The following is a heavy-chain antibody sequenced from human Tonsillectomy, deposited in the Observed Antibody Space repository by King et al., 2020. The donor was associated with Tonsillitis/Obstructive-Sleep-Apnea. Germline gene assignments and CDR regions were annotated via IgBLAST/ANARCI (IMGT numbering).Heavy chain of an antibody. J-gene: IGHJ3*02. CDR1: GFTFSSYW. Sequence: VQLVESGGGLVQPGGSLRLSCAASGFTFSSYWMHWVRQAPGKGLVWVSRINSDGSGTSYADSVKGRFTISRDNAKNTLYLQMNSLRAEDTAVYYCARGAYDYGDYEDYDAFDIWGQGTMVTVSS. CDR2: INSDGSGT. CDR3: ARGAYDYGDYEDYDAFDI. D-gene: IGHD4-17*01. V-gene: IGHV3-74*01.